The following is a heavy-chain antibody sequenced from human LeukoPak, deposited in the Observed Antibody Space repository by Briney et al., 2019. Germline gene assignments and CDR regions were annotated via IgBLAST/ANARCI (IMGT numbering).Heavy chain of an antibody. CDR2: IRYDGSNK. Sequence: GSLRLSCAASGFTFSSYGMHWVRQAPGKGLEWVAFIRYDGSNKYYADSVKGRFTISRDNSKNTLYLQMNSLRAEDTAVYYCAKRGFLNYYDSNGYYYAAFDIWAQGTMVTVSS. D-gene: IGHD3-22*01. J-gene: IGHJ3*02. CDR1: GFTFSSYG. V-gene: IGHV3-30*02. CDR3: AKRGFLNYYDSNGYYYAAFDI.